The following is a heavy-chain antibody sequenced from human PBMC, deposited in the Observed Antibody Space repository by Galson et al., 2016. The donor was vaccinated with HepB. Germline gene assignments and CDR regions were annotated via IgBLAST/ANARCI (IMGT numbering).Heavy chain of an antibody. V-gene: IGHV4-4*02. D-gene: IGHD2-2*01. CDR1: GASISDSNW. CDR3: ARAAIIPGARMVFDP. J-gene: IGHJ5*02. Sequence: EPLSLTCAVYGASISDSNWWTWVRQVPGQGLEWIGEIYHTGTSNNNPFLSSRFTLSVDKSRNQFSLNVTSVTAADTAVYYCARAAIIPGARMVFDPWGQGILVTVSS. CDR2: IYHTGTS.